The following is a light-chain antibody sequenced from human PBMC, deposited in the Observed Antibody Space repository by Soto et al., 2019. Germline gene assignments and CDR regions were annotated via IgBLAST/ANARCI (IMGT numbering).Light chain of an antibody. Sequence: SSELTQPPSVSVSPGQTARITCSGDALPKQYTYWYRQKPGQAPVLMIYKDIERPSGIPERFSGSSSGTTVTLTISGVQAEDEADYYCQSADSSGSYPVVFGGGTKLTVL. V-gene: IGLV3-25*03. J-gene: IGLJ2*01. CDR1: ALPKQY. CDR3: QSADSSGSYPVV. CDR2: KDI.